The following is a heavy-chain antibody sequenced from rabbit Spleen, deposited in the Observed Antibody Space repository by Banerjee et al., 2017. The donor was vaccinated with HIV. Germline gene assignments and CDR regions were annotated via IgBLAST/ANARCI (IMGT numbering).Heavy chain of an antibody. CDR1: GFSFNSGYD. CDR3: ARDLASVVGWNFNL. CDR2: IYAGSSGKT. J-gene: IGHJ4*01. Sequence: QSLEESGGGLVKPGTSLTLTCRASGFSFNSGYDMCWVRQAPGKGLEWIACIYAGSSGKTYYATWANGRFTISKTSSTTVTLQVTSLAAADTATYFCARDLASVVGWNFNLWGPGTLVTVS. V-gene: IGHV1S40*01. D-gene: IGHD3-1*01.